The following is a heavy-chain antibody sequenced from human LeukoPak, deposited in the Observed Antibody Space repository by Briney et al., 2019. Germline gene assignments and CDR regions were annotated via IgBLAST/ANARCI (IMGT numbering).Heavy chain of an antibody. V-gene: IGHV1-2*05. J-gene: IGHJ1*01. D-gene: IGHD1-26*01. CDR2: INPNSGGT. CDR1: GYTFTGYY. CDR3: ARGYRTVGAIEYFQH. Sequence: ASVKVSCKASGYTFTGYYMHWVRQAPGQGLEWMGRINPNSGGTNYAQKFQGRVTMTRDTSISTAYMELSRLRSDDTDVYYCARGYRTVGAIEYFQHWGQGTLVTVSS.